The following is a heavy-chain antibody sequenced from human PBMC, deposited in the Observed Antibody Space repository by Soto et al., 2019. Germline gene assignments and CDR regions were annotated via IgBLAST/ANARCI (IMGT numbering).Heavy chain of an antibody. J-gene: IGHJ6*02. V-gene: IGHV4-31*03. D-gene: IGHD6-6*01. Sequence: SETLSLTCTVSGGSISSGGYYWSWIRQHPGKGLEWIGYIYYSGSTYYNPSLKSRVTISVDTSKNQFSLKLSSVTAADTAVYYCVTGGIAARHRYYYYGMDVWGQGTTVTVSS. CDR2: IYYSGST. CDR1: GGSISSGGYY. CDR3: VTGGIAARHRYYYYGMDV.